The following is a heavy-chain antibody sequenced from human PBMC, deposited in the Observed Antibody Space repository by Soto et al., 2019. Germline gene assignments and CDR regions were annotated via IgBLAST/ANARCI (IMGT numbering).Heavy chain of an antibody. CDR2: IYYSGIT. Sequence: SETLSLTCTVSGDFLSSYYWSWIRQSPVKGLEWIGYIYYSGITNYNASLKSRVTMSIDTSKNQFSLKLNSVTAADTAVYFCARRHGLDIDAYYWGQGILVTVSS. D-gene: IGHD3-10*01. CDR3: ARRHGLDIDAYY. J-gene: IGHJ4*02. V-gene: IGHV4-59*01. CDR1: GDFLSSYY.